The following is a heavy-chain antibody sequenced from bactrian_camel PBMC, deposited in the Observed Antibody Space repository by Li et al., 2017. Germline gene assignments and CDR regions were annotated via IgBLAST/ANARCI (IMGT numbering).Heavy chain of an antibody. D-gene: IGHD2*01. V-gene: IGHV3S1*01. CDR2: IPSGGSTP. Sequence: HVQLVESGGGLVQPGGSLRLSCAASGFTFSTYYMYWIRQAPGKGLEWVSTIPSGGSTPSYADSVKGRFSGSRDNAKSTVYLQMNSLRPEDTALYYRATRVTSDCTFSTPDGCYSHRGQGTQVTVS. CDR1: GFTFSTYY. J-gene: IGHJ4*01.